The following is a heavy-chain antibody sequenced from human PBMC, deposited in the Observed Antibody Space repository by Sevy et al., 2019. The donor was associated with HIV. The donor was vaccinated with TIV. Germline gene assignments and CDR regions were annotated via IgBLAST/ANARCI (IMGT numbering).Heavy chain of an antibody. J-gene: IGHJ6*03. D-gene: IGHD1-20*01. Sequence: GGSLRLSCAASGFTFSSYAMSWVRQAPGKGLEWVSAISGSGGRTYYADSVKGRFTISRDNSKNTLYLQMNSLRAEDMDVYYCAKDGYKPSVGDENYYYYYMDVWGKGTTVTVSS. CDR1: GFTFSSYA. CDR3: AKDGYKPSVGDENYYYYYMDV. V-gene: IGHV3-23*01. CDR2: ISGSGGRT.